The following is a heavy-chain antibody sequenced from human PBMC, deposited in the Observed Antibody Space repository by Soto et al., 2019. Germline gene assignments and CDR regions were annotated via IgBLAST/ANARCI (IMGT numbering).Heavy chain of an antibody. CDR1: GGTFSSYA. V-gene: IGHV1-69*12. Sequence: QVQLVQSGAEVKKPGSSVKVSCKASGGTFSSYAISWVRQAPGQGLEWMGGIIPIFGTANYAQKFQGRVTITADESRSTAYMELSSLRSEDTAVYYCARGVVVAATTGNWFDPWGQGTLVTVSS. J-gene: IGHJ5*02. CDR2: IIPIFGTA. D-gene: IGHD2-15*01. CDR3: ARGVVVAATTGNWFDP.